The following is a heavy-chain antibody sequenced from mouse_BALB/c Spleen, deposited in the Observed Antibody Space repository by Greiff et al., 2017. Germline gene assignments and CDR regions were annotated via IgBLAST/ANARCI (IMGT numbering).Heavy chain of an antibody. CDR3: ARGDSIGYYSAMDY. V-gene: IGHV3-8*02. CDR2: ISYSGST. D-gene: IGHD2-3*01. J-gene: IGHJ4*01. Sequence: EVKLMESEPSLVKPSQTLSLTCSVTGDSITSGYWNWIRKFPGNKLEYMGYISYSGSTYYNPSLKSRISITRDTSKNQYYLQLNSVTTEDTATYYCARGDSIGYYSAMDYWGQGTSVTVSS. CDR1: GDSITSGY.